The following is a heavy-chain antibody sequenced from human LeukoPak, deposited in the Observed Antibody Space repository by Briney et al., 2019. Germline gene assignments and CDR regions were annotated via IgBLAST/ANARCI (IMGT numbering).Heavy chain of an antibody. V-gene: IGHV1-2*04. Sequence: ASVKVSCTAYGYTLTGYYLHWVRQAPGQGLEWMGWINPNSGDTNYAQKCEGWVTMTRDTSISTAYMEMSRQRSDDTAVYYCARGRWLRSPFDYWGQGTLVTVSS. CDR3: ARGRWLRSPFDY. CDR1: GYTLTGYY. CDR2: INPNSGDT. D-gene: IGHD5-12*01. J-gene: IGHJ4*02.